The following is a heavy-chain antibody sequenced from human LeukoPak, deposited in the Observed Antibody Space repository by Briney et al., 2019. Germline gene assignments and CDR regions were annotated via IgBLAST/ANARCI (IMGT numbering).Heavy chain of an antibody. CDR2: IKQDGSEK. CDR1: GFTFGSYW. Sequence: PGGSLRLSCAASGFTFGSYWMSWVRQAPGKGLEWVANIKQDGSEKYYVDSVKGRFTISRDNAKNSLYLQMNSLRAEDTAVYYCARDITESSSWSPIFYYYGMDVWGQGTTVTVSS. J-gene: IGHJ6*02. V-gene: IGHV3-7*01. D-gene: IGHD6-13*01. CDR3: ARDITESSSWSPIFYYYGMDV.